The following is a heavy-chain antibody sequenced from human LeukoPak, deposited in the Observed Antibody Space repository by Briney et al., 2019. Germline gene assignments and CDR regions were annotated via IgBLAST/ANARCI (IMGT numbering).Heavy chain of an antibody. D-gene: IGHD1-26*01. J-gene: IGHJ3*02. CDR2: ISYDGSNK. Sequence: GGSLRLSCAASGFTFSSYGMHWVRQAPGKGLEWVAVISYDGSNKYYADSVKGRFTISRDNSKNTLYLQMNSLRAEDTAVYYCASPMGATPWDAFDIWGQGTRVTVSP. CDR1: GFTFSSYG. CDR3: ASPMGATPWDAFDI. V-gene: IGHV3-30*03.